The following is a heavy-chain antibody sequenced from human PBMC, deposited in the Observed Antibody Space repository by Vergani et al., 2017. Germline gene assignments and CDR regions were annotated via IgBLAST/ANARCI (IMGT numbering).Heavy chain of an antibody. CDR1: GASVGSGGYY. J-gene: IGHJ6*03. V-gene: IGHV4-31*03. CDR2: IYYSGTT. CDR3: ARQKDYYRDG. Sequence: QVQLQESGPGLVKASQTLSLTCSVSGASVGSGGYYWTWVRQRPGMGLDWIGYIYYSGTTYHNPSLESRLTISLDTSENHLSLKLSSVTDADTAGYYCARQKDYYRDGWGKGTAVTVS.